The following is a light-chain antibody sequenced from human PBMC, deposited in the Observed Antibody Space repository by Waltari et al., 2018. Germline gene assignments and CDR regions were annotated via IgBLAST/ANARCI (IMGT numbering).Light chain of an antibody. CDR1: QSVLHRPNNKNY. V-gene: IGKV4-1*01. J-gene: IGKJ1*01. Sequence: DRVMTQSPDSLAVSLGERATIRCKPSQSVLHRPNNKNYFAWHQQKPGQPPKLLIYWSSNRESGVPDRFSGSGSGTDFTLTINSLQAEDVAVYYCQQFYSIPPTFGQGTKVEIK. CDR2: WSS. CDR3: QQFYSIPPT.